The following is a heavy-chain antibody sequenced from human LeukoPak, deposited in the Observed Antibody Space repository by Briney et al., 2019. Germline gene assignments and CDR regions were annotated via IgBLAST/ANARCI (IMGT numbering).Heavy chain of an antibody. V-gene: IGHV1-2*02. CDR1: GYTFTGYY. Sequence: ASVKVSCKASGYTFTGYYMHWVRQAPGQGLEWMGWINPNSGGTNYAQKFQGRVTMTRDTSISTAYMELSRLRSDDTAVYYCAARSYYYGSGSYPSDYWGQGTLVTVSS. J-gene: IGHJ4*02. D-gene: IGHD3-10*01. CDR2: INPNSGGT. CDR3: AARSYYYGSGSYPSDY.